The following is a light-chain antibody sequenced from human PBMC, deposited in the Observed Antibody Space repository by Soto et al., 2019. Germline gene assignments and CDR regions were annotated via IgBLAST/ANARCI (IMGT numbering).Light chain of an antibody. Sequence: VVRPTPSLSVSPGGTDTLTCGSGTGSVTTSYYPTWVQHKPGQPPRTLFYSTSNRQSWTPARFSDSVRGGKAALTLSGVRTVDEADYYCLLYFDGVGVFGGGTQLTVL. J-gene: IGLJ3*02. CDR1: TGSVTTSYY. CDR3: LLYFDGVGV. CDR2: STS. V-gene: IGLV7-43*01.